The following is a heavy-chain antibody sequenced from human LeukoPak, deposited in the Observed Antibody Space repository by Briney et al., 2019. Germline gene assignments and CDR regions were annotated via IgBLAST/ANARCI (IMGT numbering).Heavy chain of an antibody. CDR2: LYSGGNA. Sequence: PGGSLRLSCAASGFTVSGNYMSWVRQAPGKGLEWVSILYSGGNAYYANSVKDRFTISRDNAKNTVYLQMNSLRAEDTAVYYCARVGTGSWYFDLWGRGTLVTFSS. J-gene: IGHJ2*01. CDR3: ARVGTGSWYFDL. CDR1: GFTVSGNY. D-gene: IGHD3-10*01. V-gene: IGHV3-66*01.